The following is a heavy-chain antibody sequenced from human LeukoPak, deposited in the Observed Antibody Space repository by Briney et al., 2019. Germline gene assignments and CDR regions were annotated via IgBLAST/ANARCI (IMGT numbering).Heavy chain of an antibody. CDR3: ARPLSWGPHSSSFDY. CDR2: INHSGST. V-gene: IGHV4-34*01. J-gene: IGHJ4*02. D-gene: IGHD6-6*01. Sequence: SETLSLTCAVYGGSFSGYYWSWIRQAPGKGLEWIGEINHSGSTNYIPSLKSRVTISVDTSKNQFSLKLSSVTAAGTAVYYCARPLSWGPHSSSFDYWGQGTLVTVSS. CDR1: GGSFSGYY.